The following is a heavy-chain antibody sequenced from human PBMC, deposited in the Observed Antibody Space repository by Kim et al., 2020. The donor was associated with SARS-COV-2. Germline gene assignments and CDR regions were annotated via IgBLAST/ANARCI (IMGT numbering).Heavy chain of an antibody. CDR3: ARDSYYDIFRYYYYYMDV. Sequence: ASVKVSCKASGYTFTSYAMHWVRQAPGQRLEWMGWINAGNGNTKYSQKFQGRDTITRDTSASTAYMELSSLRSEDTAVYYCARDSYYDIFRYYYYYMDVWGKGTTVTVSS. D-gene: IGHD3-9*01. CDR2: INAGNGNT. CDR1: GYTFTSYA. V-gene: IGHV1-3*01. J-gene: IGHJ6*03.